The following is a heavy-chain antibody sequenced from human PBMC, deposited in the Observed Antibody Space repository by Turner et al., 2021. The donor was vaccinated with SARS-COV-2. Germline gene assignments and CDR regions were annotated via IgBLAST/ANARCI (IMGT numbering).Heavy chain of an antibody. Sequence: EVQLVESGGGLLQPGGSLRLSCAASGFTFSSYWMHWVRQAPGKGLVWGSSISSSSSYIYYADSAKGRFTISRDNAKNSVYLQMNSLRAEDTAVYYCARDRIVRNWNDVPKPTYGMDVWGQGTTVTVSS. J-gene: IGHJ6*02. D-gene: IGHD1-20*01. CDR3: ARDRIVRNWNDVPKPTYGMDV. CDR1: GFTFSSYW. CDR2: ISSSSSYI. V-gene: IGHV3-21*01.